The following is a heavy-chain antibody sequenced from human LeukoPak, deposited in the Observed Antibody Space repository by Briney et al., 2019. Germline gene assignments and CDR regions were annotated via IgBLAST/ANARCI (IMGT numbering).Heavy chain of an antibody. V-gene: IGHV1-46*01. CDR3: ARDDSSGYYYDY. J-gene: IGHJ4*02. Sequence: ASVKVSCKASGYTFTNHYMHWVRQAPGQGLEWMGKINPGGGGTTYAQKFQGRVTITADESTSTAYMELSSLRSEDTAVYYCARDDSSGYYYDYWGQGTLVTVSS. D-gene: IGHD3-22*01. CDR1: GYTFTNHY. CDR2: INPGGGGT.